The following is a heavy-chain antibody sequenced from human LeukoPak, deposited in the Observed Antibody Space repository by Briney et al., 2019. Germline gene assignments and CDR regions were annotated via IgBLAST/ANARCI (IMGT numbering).Heavy chain of an antibody. CDR2: IRIKANSYAT. V-gene: IGHV3-73*01. J-gene: IGHJ4*02. Sequence: PGGSLRLSCAASGFYFSGSAIHWVRQASGKGLEWVGRIRIKANSYATAYAASVKGRFTISRDDSKNTAYLQMNSLKTEDTAVYYCTRLTYGDYADYWGQGTLVTVSS. CDR3: TRLTYGDYADY. D-gene: IGHD4-17*01. CDR1: GFYFSGSA.